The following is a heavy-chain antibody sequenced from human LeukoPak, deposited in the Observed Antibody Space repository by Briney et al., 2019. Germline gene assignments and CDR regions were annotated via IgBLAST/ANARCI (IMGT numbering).Heavy chain of an antibody. V-gene: IGHV4-61*02. J-gene: IGHJ3*02. CDR2: IYSPGTN. Sequence: SETLSLTCTVSAGSINSGDYYWSWIRQPAGKGLEWIGRIYSPGTNYNYNPSVKSRVTISIDTSKNQFSLKLTSVTAADTAVYYCTRGIGTSYDSSRDAFDIWGQGTMVTVSS. CDR3: TRGIGTSYDSSRDAFDI. CDR1: AGSINSGDYY. D-gene: IGHD3-22*01.